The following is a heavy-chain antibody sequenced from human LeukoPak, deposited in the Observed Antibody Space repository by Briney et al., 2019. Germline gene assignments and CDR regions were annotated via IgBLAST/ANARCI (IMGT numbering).Heavy chain of an antibody. CDR1: GESFSGYY. V-gene: IGHV4-34*01. CDR2: INHSGST. CDR3: ARHEFSAYYFDY. J-gene: IGHJ4*02. Sequence: SETLSLTCAVYGESFSGYYWSWIRQPPGKGLEWIGEINHSGSTNYNPSLKSRVTISVDTSKNQFSLKLSSVTAADTAVYYCARHEFSAYYFDYWGQGTLVTVSS.